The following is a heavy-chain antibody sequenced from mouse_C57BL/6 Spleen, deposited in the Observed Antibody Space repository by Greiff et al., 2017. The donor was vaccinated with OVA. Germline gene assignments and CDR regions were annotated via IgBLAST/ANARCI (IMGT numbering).Heavy chain of an antibody. CDR1: GYTFTSYW. V-gene: IGHV1-61*01. D-gene: IGHD3-2*02. J-gene: IGHJ4*01. CDR2: IYPSDSET. Sequence: QVQLQQPGAELVRPGSSVKLSCKASGYTFTSYWLAWVKQRPGQGLEWIGNIYPSDSETPYNQKFKDKATLTVDKSSSTAYMQLSSLTSEDSAVYYCATAQATGDYYAMDYWGQGTSVTVSS. CDR3: ATAQATGDYYAMDY.